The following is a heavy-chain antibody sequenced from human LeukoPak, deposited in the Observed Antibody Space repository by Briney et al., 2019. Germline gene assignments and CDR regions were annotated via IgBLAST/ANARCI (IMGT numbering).Heavy chain of an antibody. CDR1: GGTFSGYA. D-gene: IGHD4/OR15-4a*01. Sequence: GASVKVSCKASGGTFSGYAVIWVRQAPGQGLEWMGGTVPLKYSQKFQGRVTFTTDESTSTAFMELSRLTSEDTAVYFCARAPYGVYSGDFYSYYMDVWGTGTTVIVSS. CDR3: ARAPYGVYSGDFYSYYMDV. J-gene: IGHJ6*03. CDR2: TVPL. V-gene: IGHV1-69*05.